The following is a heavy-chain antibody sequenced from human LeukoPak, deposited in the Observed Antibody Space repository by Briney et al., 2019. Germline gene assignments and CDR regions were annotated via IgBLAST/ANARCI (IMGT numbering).Heavy chain of an antibody. CDR3: ARYPKEVEWLQLHPGAFDI. CDR2: IYYSGNT. D-gene: IGHD5-24*01. J-gene: IGHJ3*02. Sequence: SETLSLTCTVSGGSISSSNYYWGWIRQPPGKGLEWIGSIYYSGNTYYNPSLKSRVTISVDTSKNQFSLKLTSVTAADTAVYYCARYPKEVEWLQLHPGAFDIWGQGTMVTVSS. CDR1: GGSISSSNYY. V-gene: IGHV4-39*01.